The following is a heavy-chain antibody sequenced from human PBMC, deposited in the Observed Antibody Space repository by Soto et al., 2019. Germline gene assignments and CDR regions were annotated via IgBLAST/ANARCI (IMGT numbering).Heavy chain of an antibody. D-gene: IGHD6-19*01. V-gene: IGHV3-21*01. CDR2: ISSSSSYI. J-gene: IGHJ4*02. CDR1: GFTFSSYS. CDR3: ARDGSGWTSPYFDY. Sequence: GGSLRLSCAASGFTFSSYSMNWVRQAPGKGLEWVSSISSSSSYIYYADSVKGRFTISRDNAKNSLYLQMNSLRAEDTAVYYCARDGSGWTSPYFDYWGQGTLVTVSS.